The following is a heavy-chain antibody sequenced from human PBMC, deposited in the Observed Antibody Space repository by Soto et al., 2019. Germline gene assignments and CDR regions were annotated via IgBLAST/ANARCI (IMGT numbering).Heavy chain of an antibody. Sequence: ASVKVSCKAAGYTFTHYGINWVRQAHGQGLEWMGWMNPNSGNTGYAQKFQGRVTMTRNTSISTAYMELSSLRSEDTAVYYCARGFYGGNSEVDWFDPWGQGTLVTVSS. D-gene: IGHD4-17*01. J-gene: IGHJ5*02. CDR1: GYTFTHYG. CDR2: MNPNSGNT. CDR3: ARGFYGGNSEVDWFDP. V-gene: IGHV1-8*02.